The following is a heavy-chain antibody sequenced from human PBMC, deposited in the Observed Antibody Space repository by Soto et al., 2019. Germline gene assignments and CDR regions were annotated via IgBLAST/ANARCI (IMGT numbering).Heavy chain of an antibody. CDR2: INPNSGGT. Sequence: ASVKVSCKASGYTFTGYYMHWVRQAPGQGLEWMGWINPNSGGTNYAQKFQGWVTMTRDTSISTAYMELSRLRSDDTAVYYCARDSRRVPGIAVAGTEPIWGVPLFDYWGQGTLVTVSS. CDR3: ARDSRRVPGIAVAGTEPIWGVPLFDY. D-gene: IGHD6-19*01. J-gene: IGHJ4*02. CDR1: GYTFTGYY. V-gene: IGHV1-2*04.